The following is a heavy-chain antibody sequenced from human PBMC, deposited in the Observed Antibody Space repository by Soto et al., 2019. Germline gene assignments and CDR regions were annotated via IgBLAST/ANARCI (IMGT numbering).Heavy chain of an antibody. CDR3: ARATSGYCSGGSCYSGGWFDP. CDR1: GYTFTGYY. CDR2: INPNSGGT. V-gene: IGHV1-2*04. Sequence: QVQLVQSGAEVKKPGASVKVSCKASGYTFTGYYMHWVRQAPGQGLEWMGWINPNSGGTNYAQKFQGWVTMTRDTSISTAYMELSRLRSDDTAVYYCARATSGYCSGGSCYSGGWFDPWGQGTLVTVSS. J-gene: IGHJ5*02. D-gene: IGHD2-15*01.